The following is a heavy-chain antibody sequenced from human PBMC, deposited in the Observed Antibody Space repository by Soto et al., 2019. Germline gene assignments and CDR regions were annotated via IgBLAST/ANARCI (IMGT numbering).Heavy chain of an antibody. D-gene: IGHD4-4*01. Sequence: QVQLVQSGAEVKKPGASVKVSCKASGYTFTSYGISWVRQAPGQGLEWMGWISAYNGNTNYAQKLQGIVTMTTDTSTSTAYKELRSLRSDDTAEYYGARDKVTYYYYYGMDVWGQGTTVTVSS. CDR2: ISAYNGNT. CDR3: ARDKVTYYYYYGMDV. CDR1: GYTFTSYG. V-gene: IGHV1-18*01. J-gene: IGHJ6*02.